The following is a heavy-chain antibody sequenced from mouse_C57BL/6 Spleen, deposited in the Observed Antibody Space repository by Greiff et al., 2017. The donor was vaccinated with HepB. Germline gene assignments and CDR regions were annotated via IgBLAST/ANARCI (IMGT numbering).Heavy chain of an antibody. CDR1: GFTFSSYA. Sequence: VQLKESGEGLVKPGGSLKLSCAASGFTFSSYAMSWVRQTPEKRLEWVAYISSGGDYVYYADTVKGRFTISRDNARNTLYLQMSSLKSEDTAMYYCTRALITTVAALYAMDYWGQGTSVTVSS. CDR2: ISSGGDYV. D-gene: IGHD1-1*01. V-gene: IGHV5-9-1*02. J-gene: IGHJ4*01. CDR3: TRALITTVAALYAMDY.